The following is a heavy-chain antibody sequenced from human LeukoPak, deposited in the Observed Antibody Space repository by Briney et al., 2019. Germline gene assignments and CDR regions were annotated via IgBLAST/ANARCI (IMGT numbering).Heavy chain of an antibody. CDR3: ASRTTRDYFDY. Sequence: PSETLSLTCTVFGYSISSGYYWGWIRQPPGKGLEWIGSIYESDYTYYNPSLKSRVTISMDTSKNQFSLEMSSVTAADTAVYYCASRTTRDYFDYWGQGTLVTVSS. V-gene: IGHV4-38-2*02. CDR1: GYSISSGYY. D-gene: IGHD1-1*01. CDR2: IYESDYT. J-gene: IGHJ4*02.